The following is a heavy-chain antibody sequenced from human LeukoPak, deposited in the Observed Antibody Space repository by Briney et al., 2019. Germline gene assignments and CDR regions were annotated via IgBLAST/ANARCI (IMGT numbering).Heavy chain of an antibody. J-gene: IGHJ2*01. Sequence: GGSLRLSCAASGFTFSSYAMSWVRQAPGKGLAWVSVIYSGGRTYYADSVKGRFTISRDNSKNTLYLQMNSLRAEDTAVYYCARVRGGCSSTSCHPYWYFDLWGRGTLVTVSS. D-gene: IGHD2-2*01. CDR2: IYSGGRT. V-gene: IGHV3-66*02. CDR3: ARVRGGCSSTSCHPYWYFDL. CDR1: GFTFSSYA.